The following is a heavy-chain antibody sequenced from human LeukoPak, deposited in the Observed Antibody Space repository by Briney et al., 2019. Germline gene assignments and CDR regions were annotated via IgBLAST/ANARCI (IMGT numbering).Heavy chain of an antibody. V-gene: IGHV3-48*02. CDR2: ICSSSNSI. J-gene: IGHJ6*02. D-gene: IGHD6-19*01. CDR3: ARRPYQDVSGRLSDV. Sequence: GAPRLSCAASGFTLCNFGMNWVRPAPGEGLGGGFFICSSSNSIHYADSVRGRFAVSRDNAKNSLYLQMNSLGHEDSAVYYCARRPYQDVSGRLSDVWGQGTTVTVSS. CDR1: GFTLCNFG.